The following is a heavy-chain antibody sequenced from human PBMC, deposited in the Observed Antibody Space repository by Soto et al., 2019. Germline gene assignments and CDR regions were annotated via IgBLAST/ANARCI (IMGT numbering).Heavy chain of an antibody. CDR3: AKGGEVGGVLGDH. V-gene: IGHV3-30*18. J-gene: IGHJ4*02. CDR1: GFAFNKFG. D-gene: IGHD1-26*01. Sequence: QVQLVESGGGVVQPGTSLRLSREASGFAFNKFGMHWVRQAPGKGLEWVAFISYDGSYQYYADSVQGRLTITRDNSMNTLNMQLNSLRREDTAVYYCAKGGEVGGVLGDHWGQGTLVTVSS. CDR2: ISYDGSYQ.